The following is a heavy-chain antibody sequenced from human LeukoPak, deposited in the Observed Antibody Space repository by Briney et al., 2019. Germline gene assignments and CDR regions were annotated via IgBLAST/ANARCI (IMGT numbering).Heavy chain of an antibody. CDR1: GDSVSSNIAA. J-gene: IGHJ4*02. Sequence: SQTLSLTCVISGDSVSSNIAAWNWLRQSPSRGLEWLGRTYYRSTWDYDYATSVKSRITINPDTSKNQFSLSLNSVTAADTAVYYCARVGYGGYGVLDYWGQGTLVTISS. CDR2: TYYRSTWDY. CDR3: ARVGYGGYGVLDY. D-gene: IGHD5-12*01. V-gene: IGHV6-1*01.